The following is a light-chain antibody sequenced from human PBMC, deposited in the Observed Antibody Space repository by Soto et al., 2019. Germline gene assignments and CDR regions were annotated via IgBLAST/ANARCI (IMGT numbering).Light chain of an antibody. V-gene: IGKV3-20*01. Sequence: EIVLTQSPGTLSLSPGERATVSCRASQSVTSSNLAWYQQKPGQAPRLLIYGASSRATGIPDRFSGSGSGTDFTLSISRLEPEDFAVYYCQQYGSSPRTFGQGTKVDIK. CDR2: GAS. CDR1: QSVTSSN. J-gene: IGKJ1*01. CDR3: QQYGSSPRT.